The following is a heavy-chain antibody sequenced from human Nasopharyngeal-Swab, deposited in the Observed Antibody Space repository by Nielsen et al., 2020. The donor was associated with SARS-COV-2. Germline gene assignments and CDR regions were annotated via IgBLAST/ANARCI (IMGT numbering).Heavy chain of an antibody. CDR2: INHSGST. CDR3: ARGHRYGDLDY. V-gene: IGHV4-34*01. Sequence: RQAPGKGLEWIGEINHSGSTNYNPSLKSRVTISVDTSKNQLSLKLSSVTAADTAVYYCARGHRYGDLDYWGQGTLVTVSS. D-gene: IGHD4-17*01. J-gene: IGHJ4*02.